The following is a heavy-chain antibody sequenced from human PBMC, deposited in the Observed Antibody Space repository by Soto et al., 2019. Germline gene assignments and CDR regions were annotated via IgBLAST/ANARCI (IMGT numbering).Heavy chain of an antibody. CDR1: GVSISNTEW. CDR2: VHPSGNT. Sequence: QVQVQESGPGLVKPSGTPSLTCTVSGVSISNTEWWSWVRQPPGKGLEWMGEVHPSGNTNYNPSLKGRVTMSVDKSKNQFSLMLRSVTAADTAIYYCAKWHPLNPWGQGTLVTVSS. J-gene: IGHJ5*02. V-gene: IGHV4-4*02. D-gene: IGHD2-8*01. CDR3: AKWHPLNP.